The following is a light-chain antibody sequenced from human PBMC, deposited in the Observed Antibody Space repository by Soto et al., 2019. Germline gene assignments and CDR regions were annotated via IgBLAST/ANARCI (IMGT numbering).Light chain of an antibody. Sequence: EIVLTQSPSTLSLSPGERATLSCRASQTVRNNYLAWYQQKPGQAPRLLIYDASSRATGIPERFSGSGSGTDFSLTISRLEPEDFAVYYCQQYGSSPLLTFGGGTKVDIK. V-gene: IGKV3-20*01. J-gene: IGKJ4*01. CDR1: QTVRNNY. CDR2: DAS. CDR3: QQYGSSPLLT.